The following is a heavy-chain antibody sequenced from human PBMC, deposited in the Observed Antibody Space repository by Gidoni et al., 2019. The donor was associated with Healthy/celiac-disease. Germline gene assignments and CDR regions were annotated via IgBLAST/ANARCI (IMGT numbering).Heavy chain of an antibody. CDR2: ISYDGSNK. CDR1: GFTFSSYA. J-gene: IGHJ4*02. CDR3: ARDPDYYYDSSGYGDYFDY. Sequence: QVQLVESGGGGVQPGRSLRLSCAASGFTFSSYAMHWVRQAPGQGLEWVAVISYDGSNKYYAYSVKGRFTISRDNSKNTLYLQMNSLRAEDTAVYYCARDPDYYYDSSGYGDYFDYWGQGTLVTVSS. V-gene: IGHV3-30-3*01. D-gene: IGHD3-22*01.